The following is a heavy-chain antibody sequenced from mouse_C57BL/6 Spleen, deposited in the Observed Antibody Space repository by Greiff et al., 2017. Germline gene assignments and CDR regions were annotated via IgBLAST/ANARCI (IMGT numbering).Heavy chain of an antibody. CDR1: GSSITSGYY. D-gene: IGHD3-2*02. V-gene: IGHV3-6*01. CDR3: AKTAQAVWYFDV. Sequence: EVQLVESGPGLVKPSQSLSLTCSVTGSSITSGYYWNWIRQFPGNKLEWMGYISYDGSNNYNPSLKNRISIERDTSKNQFFLKLNSVTTEDTATYYCAKTAQAVWYFDVWGTGTTVTVSS. J-gene: IGHJ1*03. CDR2: ISYDGSN.